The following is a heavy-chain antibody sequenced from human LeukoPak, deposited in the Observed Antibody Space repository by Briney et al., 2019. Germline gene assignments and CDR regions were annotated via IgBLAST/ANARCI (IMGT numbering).Heavy chain of an antibody. CDR3: ARVGGLTTVTTIDY. J-gene: IGHJ4*02. D-gene: IGHD4-17*01. Sequence: ASVNVSRKSSVYTFTVYYMHWVRQAPGQGLEWMGWINLNSGGTNYAQKFQGRVTMTRDTSISTAYMELSRLRSDDTAVYYCARVGGLTTVTTIDYWGQGTLVTVSS. V-gene: IGHV1-2*02. CDR1: VYTFTVYY. CDR2: INLNSGGT.